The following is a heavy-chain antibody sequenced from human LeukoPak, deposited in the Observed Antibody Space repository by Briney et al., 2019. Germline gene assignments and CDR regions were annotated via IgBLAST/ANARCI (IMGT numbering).Heavy chain of an antibody. J-gene: IGHJ5*02. V-gene: IGHV3-23*01. CDR1: GFTFSSYA. CDR2: ISGSGGST. Sequence: GGSLRLSCAASGFTFSSYAMSWVRQAPGEGLEWVSAISGSGGSTYYADSVKGRFTISRDNSKNTLYLQMNSLRAEDTAVYYCAKRSHIVVVTAINWFDPWGQGTLVTVSS. CDR3: AKRSHIVVVTAINWFDP. D-gene: IGHD2-21*02.